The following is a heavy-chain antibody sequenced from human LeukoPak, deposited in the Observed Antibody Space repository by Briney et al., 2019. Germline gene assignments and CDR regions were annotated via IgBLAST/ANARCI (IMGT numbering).Heavy chain of an antibody. Sequence: PSETLSLTCTVSGGSISSSSYCWGWIRQPPGKGLEWIGSIYYSGSTYYNPSLKSRVTISVDTSKNQFSLKLSSVTAADTAVYYCARDPPYYYDTSGRDYWGQGTLVTVSS. CDR3: ARDPPYYYDTSGRDY. CDR2: IYYSGST. V-gene: IGHV4-39*07. D-gene: IGHD3-22*01. CDR1: GGSISSSSYC. J-gene: IGHJ4*02.